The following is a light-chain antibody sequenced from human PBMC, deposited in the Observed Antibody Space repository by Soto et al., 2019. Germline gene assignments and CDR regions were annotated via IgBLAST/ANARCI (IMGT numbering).Light chain of an antibody. CDR3: SSYTSSSIDYV. CDR1: SSDVGGYNY. V-gene: IGLV2-14*01. J-gene: IGLJ1*01. CDR2: EVS. Sequence: QSALTQPASVSGSPGQSITISCTGTSSDVGGYNYVSWYQQHPGQAPKLLIYEVSTRPSGVSNRFSGSKSGNTASLTISGHQAEDEADYYCSSYTSSSIDYVFGPGTKVTVL.